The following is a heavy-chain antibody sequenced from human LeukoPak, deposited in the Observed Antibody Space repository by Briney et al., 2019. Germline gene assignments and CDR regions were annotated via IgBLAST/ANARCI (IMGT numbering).Heavy chain of an antibody. CDR3: ARTYSSSSFFAGPLDS. D-gene: IGHD6-6*01. CDR1: GGSISSSSYY. Sequence: SETLSLTCTVSGGSISSSSYYWGWIRQPPGKGLEWIGSIYYSGSTYYNPSLKSRVTISVDTSKNQFSLKLSSVTAADTAVYYCARTYSSSSFFAGPLDSWGQGTLVTVSS. CDR2: IYYSGST. V-gene: IGHV4-39*07. J-gene: IGHJ4*02.